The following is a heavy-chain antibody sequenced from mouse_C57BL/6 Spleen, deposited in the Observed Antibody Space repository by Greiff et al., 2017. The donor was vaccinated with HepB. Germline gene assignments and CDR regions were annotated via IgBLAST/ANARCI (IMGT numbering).Heavy chain of an antibody. J-gene: IGHJ1*03. CDR1: GYTFTSYW. CDR3: ARGGPSYWYFDV. D-gene: IGHD2-10*02. V-gene: IGHV1-64*01. CDR2: IHPNSGST. Sequence: VKLQQPGAELVKPGASVKLSCKASGYTFTSYWMHWVKQRPGQGLEWIGMIHPNSGSTNYNEKFKSKATLTVDKSSSTAYMQLSSLTSEDSAVYYCARGGPSYWYFDVWGTGTTVTVSS.